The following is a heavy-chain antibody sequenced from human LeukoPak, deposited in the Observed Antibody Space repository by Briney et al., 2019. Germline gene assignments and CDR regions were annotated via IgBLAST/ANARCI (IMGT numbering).Heavy chain of an antibody. J-gene: IGHJ4*02. CDR3: ARDPRIVVVIASPFDY. D-gene: IGHD2-21*01. V-gene: IGHV3-21*05. CDR1: GFTFSSYE. Sequence: GGSLRLSCAASGFTFSSYEMNWVRQAPGKGLEWVSYISSSGSYIYYADSVKGRFTISRDNAKNSLYLQMNSLRAEDTAVYYCARDPRIVVVIASPFDYWGQGTLVTVSS. CDR2: ISSSGSYI.